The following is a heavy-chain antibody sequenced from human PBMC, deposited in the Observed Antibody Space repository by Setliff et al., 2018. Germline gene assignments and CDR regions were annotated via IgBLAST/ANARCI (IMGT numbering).Heavy chain of an antibody. CDR2: IYYSGST. CDR3: ARRETYYNFWSGYYAY. D-gene: IGHD3-3*01. CDR1: GGSISSSSYY. J-gene: IGHJ4*02. V-gene: IGHV4-39*07. Sequence: SETLSLTCTVSGGSISSSSYYWGWIRQPPGKGLEWIGSIYYSGSTYYNPSLKSRVTISVDTSKNQFSLKLSSVTAADTAVYYCARRETYYNFWSGYYAYWGQGTRVT.